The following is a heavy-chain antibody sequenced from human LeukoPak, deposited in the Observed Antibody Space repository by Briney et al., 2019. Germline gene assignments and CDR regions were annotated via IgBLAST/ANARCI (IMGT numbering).Heavy chain of an antibody. V-gene: IGHV4-61*01. CDR1: GGSVSSGSYY. D-gene: IGHD2-15*01. CDR3: ARGCCSGGSCYSGYWFDP. J-gene: IGHJ5*02. CDR2: IYYSGST. Sequence: SETLSLTCTVSGGSVSSGSYYWSWIRQPPGKGLEWIGYIYYSGSTNYNPSLKSRVTISVDTSKNQFSLKLSSVTAADTAVYYCARGCCSGGSCYSGYWFDPWGQGTLVTVSS.